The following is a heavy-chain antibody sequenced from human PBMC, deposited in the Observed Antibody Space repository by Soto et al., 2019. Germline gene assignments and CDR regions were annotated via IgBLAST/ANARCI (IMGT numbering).Heavy chain of an antibody. J-gene: IGHJ3*02. CDR2: ISAYNGNT. Sequence: ASVKVSCKASGYTFTSYGISWVRQAPGQGLEWMGWISAYNGNTNYAQKLQGRVTMTTDTSTSTAYMELRSLRSDDTAVYYCAAMIVVVIARDDAFDIWGQGTMVTVSS. CDR3: AAMIVVVIARDDAFDI. D-gene: IGHD2-21*01. CDR1: GYTFTSYG. V-gene: IGHV1-18*01.